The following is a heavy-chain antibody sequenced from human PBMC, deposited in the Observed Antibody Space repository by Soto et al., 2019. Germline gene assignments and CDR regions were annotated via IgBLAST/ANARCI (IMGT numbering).Heavy chain of an antibody. CDR1: GYTFTGYY. Sequence: ASVKVSCKASGYTFTGYYVHWVRQAPGQGLEWMGWINPNSGGTNYAQKFQGWVTMTRDTSISTADMELSRLRSDDTALYSCAREALRYFDWLLAPGPGYGMDVWGPATSVSVFS. D-gene: IGHD3-9*01. V-gene: IGHV1-2*04. J-gene: IGHJ6*02. CDR2: INPNSGGT. CDR3: AREALRYFDWLLAPGPGYGMDV.